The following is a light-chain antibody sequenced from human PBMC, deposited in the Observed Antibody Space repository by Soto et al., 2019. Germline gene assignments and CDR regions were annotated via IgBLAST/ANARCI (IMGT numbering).Light chain of an antibody. Sequence: TVLTQSPGTLSLSPGERATLSCRVSRSVSSNYLAWYQQKPGQAPRLLIYDASSRATGIPDRFSGSGSGTDFTLTISRLEPEDFAVYYCQQYGSSPRYTFGQGTKLEI. CDR2: DAS. CDR3: QQYGSSPRYT. V-gene: IGKV3-20*01. CDR1: RSVSSNY. J-gene: IGKJ2*01.